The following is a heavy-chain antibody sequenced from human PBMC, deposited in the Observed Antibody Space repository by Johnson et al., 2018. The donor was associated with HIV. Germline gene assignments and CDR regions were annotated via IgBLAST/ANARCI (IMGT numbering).Heavy chain of an antibody. CDR2: IGTAGDT. J-gene: IGHJ3*02. V-gene: IGHV3-13*01. Sequence: EVQLVESGGGLVQPGGSLRLSCAASGFTFSSYYMHWVRQATGKGLEWVSAIGTAGDTYYPGSVKGRFTISRENAKNSLYLQMNSLRAGDTAVYYCARGHGSDAFDIWGQGTMVTVSS. CDR3: ARGHGSDAFDI. D-gene: IGHD2-2*03. CDR1: GFTFSSYY.